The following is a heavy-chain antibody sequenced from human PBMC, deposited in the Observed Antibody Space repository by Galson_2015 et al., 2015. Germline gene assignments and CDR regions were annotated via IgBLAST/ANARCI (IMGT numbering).Heavy chain of an antibody. V-gene: IGHV3-74*01. CDR1: GFTLTGYW. CDR2: MKYDGNGI. J-gene: IGHJ4*02. Sequence: SLRLSCAASGFTLTGYWMHWVRQAPGKGLVWLSRMKYDGNGIYYADSVKGRFTISIDNAKDTLYLQMNSLGIDDSAVYFCTRGTDGYGNFDQWGQGTLVTVSS. CDR3: TRGTDGYGNFDQ. D-gene: IGHD5-24*01.